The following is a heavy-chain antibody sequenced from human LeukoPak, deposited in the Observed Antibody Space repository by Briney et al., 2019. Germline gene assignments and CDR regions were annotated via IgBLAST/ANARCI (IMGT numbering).Heavy chain of an antibody. Sequence: ASVKVSCKASGYTFTSYDINWVRQATGQGLEWMGWMNPNSGNTGYAQKFQGRVTMTRNTSISTAYMELSSLRSEDTAVYYCARVGGSYYHFDYWGQGTLVTVSS. CDR1: GYTFTSYD. D-gene: IGHD3-10*01. CDR2: MNPNSGNT. V-gene: IGHV1-8*01. J-gene: IGHJ4*02. CDR3: ARVGGSYYHFDY.